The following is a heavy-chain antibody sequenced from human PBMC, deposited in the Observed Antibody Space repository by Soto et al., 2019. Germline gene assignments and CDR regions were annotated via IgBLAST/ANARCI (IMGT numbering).Heavy chain of an antibody. Sequence: SETLSLTCTVSGGSISSGGYYWSWIRQHPGKGLEWIGYIYYSGSTYYNPSLKSRVTISVDTSKNQSSLKLSSVTAADTAVYYCARDGWPGYGMDVWGQGTTVTVSS. V-gene: IGHV4-31*03. CDR1: GGSISSGGYY. CDR2: IYYSGST. J-gene: IGHJ6*02. D-gene: IGHD2-2*03. CDR3: ARDGWPGYGMDV.